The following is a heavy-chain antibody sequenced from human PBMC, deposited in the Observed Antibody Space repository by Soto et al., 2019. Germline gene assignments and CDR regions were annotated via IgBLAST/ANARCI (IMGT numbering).Heavy chain of an antibody. CDR2: ISYDGSNK. CDR3: ARNHDWNDH. CDR1: GFTFSSYA. V-gene: IGHV3-30-3*01. Sequence: PGGSLRLSCAASGFTFSSYAMHWVRQAPGKGLEWVAIISYDGSNKYYADSVKGRFTISRDNSKNSLYLQMNSLRAEDTAVYYCARNHDWNDHWGQGTLVTVSS. J-gene: IGHJ5*02.